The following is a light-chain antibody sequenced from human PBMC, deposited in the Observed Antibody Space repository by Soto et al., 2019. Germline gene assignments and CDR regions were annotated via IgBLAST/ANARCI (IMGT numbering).Light chain of an antibody. CDR3: QEYNSYSGT. V-gene: IGKV1-5*01. CDR2: DAS. Sequence: DIQMTQSPSIMSASVGARVTITCRASHIINRWLAWYQQTPGKAPKLLIYDASRLESGVPSRCGGRGSAKDFTLSISSLQPDDFAIYYCQEYNSYSGTFGPGTKVDI. CDR1: HIINRW. J-gene: IGKJ1*01.